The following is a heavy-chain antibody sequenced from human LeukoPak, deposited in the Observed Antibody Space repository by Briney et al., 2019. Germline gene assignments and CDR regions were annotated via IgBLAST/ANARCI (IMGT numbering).Heavy chain of an antibody. CDR2: INTRSDYI. J-gene: IGHJ6*03. V-gene: IGHV3-21*01. CDR1: GFTFTSHS. Sequence: GGSLTLSCAASGFTFTSHSMYWVRQAPGKGLEWVSCINTRSDYIYYADSVRGRFTISRDNAKNSVFLQMNSLRAEDTAVYYCARHGHCTNGVCYRYYYYYMDVWGKGTTVTVSS. CDR3: ARHGHCTNGVCYRYYYYYMDV. D-gene: IGHD2-8*01.